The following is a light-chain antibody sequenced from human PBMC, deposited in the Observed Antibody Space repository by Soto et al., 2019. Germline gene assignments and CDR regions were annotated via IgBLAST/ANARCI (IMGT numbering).Light chain of an antibody. CDR3: QQYDHLPIT. Sequence: DIQMTQSPSTLSASVGDTVTITCRASQTIGTWLAWYQQKPAKAPKLLIYKASTLESGVPSRFSGSGSGTDFTFTISSLQPEDIATYYCQQYDHLPITFGQGTRLEIK. J-gene: IGKJ5*01. CDR1: QTIGTW. V-gene: IGKV1-5*03. CDR2: KAS.